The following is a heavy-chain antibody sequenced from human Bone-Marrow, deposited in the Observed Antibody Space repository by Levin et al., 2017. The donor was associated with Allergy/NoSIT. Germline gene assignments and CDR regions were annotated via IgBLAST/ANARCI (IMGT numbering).Heavy chain of an antibody. J-gene: IGHJ4*02. D-gene: IGHD6-13*01. CDR2: MSYDEANT. Sequence: GESLKISCEASGFTFSTYGVHWVRQAPGKGLEWVAIMSYDEANTYYADSVRGRFTISRDNSKNTLYLQMNSLRAEDTGVYYCASKPPAGTAPFDYWGQGTLVTVSS. CDR3: ASKPPAGTAPFDY. CDR1: GFTFSTYG. V-gene: IGHV3-33*05.